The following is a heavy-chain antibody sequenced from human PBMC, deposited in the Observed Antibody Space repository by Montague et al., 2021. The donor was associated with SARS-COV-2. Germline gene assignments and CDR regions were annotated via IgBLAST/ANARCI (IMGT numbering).Heavy chain of an antibody. CDR3: GRVLVCCSVGWFDP. D-gene: IGHD2-21*01. Sequence: TLSLTCTVSGGSISGGTYHWSWIRQPAGKRLEWIGRTSPSGGTRYNPSLRGRVTISVDTSQNQLSLSLSSVTAEDTAVYYCGRVLVCCSVGWFDPWGQGTLVTVSS. CDR2: TSPSGGT. V-gene: IGHV4-61*02. J-gene: IGHJ5*02. CDR1: GGSISGGTYH.